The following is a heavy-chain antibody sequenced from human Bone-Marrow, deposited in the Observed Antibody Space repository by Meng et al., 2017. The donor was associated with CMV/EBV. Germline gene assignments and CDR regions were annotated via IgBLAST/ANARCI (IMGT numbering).Heavy chain of an antibody. CDR1: GFTFSDYY. Sequence: SCAASGFTFSDYYMSWIRQAPGKGLEWVSYISSSGSTIYYADSVKGRFTISRDNAKNSLYLQMNSLRAEDTAVYYCAAGRYYYDSSGPDAFDIWGQGTMVTVSS. CDR3: AAGRYYYDSSGPDAFDI. D-gene: IGHD3-22*01. V-gene: IGHV3-11*04. CDR2: ISSSGSTI. J-gene: IGHJ3*02.